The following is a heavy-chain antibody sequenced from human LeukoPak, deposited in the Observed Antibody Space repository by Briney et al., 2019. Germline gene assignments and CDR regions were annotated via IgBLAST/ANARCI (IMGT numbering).Heavy chain of an antibody. J-gene: IGHJ4*02. CDR3: ARRGGQGDHVWGTYVY. Sequence: PSETLSLTCAVYGGSFSGYYWSWIRQPPGKGLEWIGEINHSGSTNYNPSLKSRVTISVDTSKNQFSLKLSSVTAADTAVYYCARRGGQGDHVWGTYVYWGQGILVTVSS. V-gene: IGHV4-34*01. D-gene: IGHD3-16*01. CDR1: GGSFSGYY. CDR2: INHSGST.